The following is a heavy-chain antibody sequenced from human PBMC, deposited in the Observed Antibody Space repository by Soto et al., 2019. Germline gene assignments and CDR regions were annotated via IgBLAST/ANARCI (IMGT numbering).Heavy chain of an antibody. D-gene: IGHD3-3*01. CDR1: GFTFINYA. V-gene: IGHV3-30-3*01. CDR2: ISYDGSNK. J-gene: IGHJ2*01. CDR3: AKDVSSGITSFDL. Sequence: QVQLVESGGGVVQPGRSLRLSCAASGFTFINYAMHWVRQAPGKGLEWVAVISYDGSNKYYADSVKGRFTISRDNSKNTMYLQMNSLSAEDTAVYYCAKDVSSGITSFDLWGRGTLVTVSS.